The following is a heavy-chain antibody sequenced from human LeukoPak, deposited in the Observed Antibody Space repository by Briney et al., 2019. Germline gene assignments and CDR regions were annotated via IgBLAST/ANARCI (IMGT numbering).Heavy chain of an antibody. D-gene: IGHD2-15*01. CDR1: GFIVSSNY. V-gene: IGHV3-53*01. CDR3: ARDGPDKCSGNSCNYYYGMDV. CDR2: FYSGGNT. J-gene: IGHJ6*02. Sequence: GGSLRLSCAASGFIVSSNYMNWVRQAPGKGLEWVSVFYSGGNTYYADSVKGRFTISRDNSKNTVYLQMNSLRVEDTAVYYCARDGPDKCSGNSCNYYYGMDVWGQGTTVTVSS.